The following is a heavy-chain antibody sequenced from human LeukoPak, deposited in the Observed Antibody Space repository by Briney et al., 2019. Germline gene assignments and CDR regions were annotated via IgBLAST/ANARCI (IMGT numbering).Heavy chain of an antibody. D-gene: IGHD3-22*01. J-gene: IGHJ4*02. V-gene: IGHV3-23*01. CDR2: ISGSGGST. CDR1: GFTFSSYA. CDR3: AKDTAMIVVVINNY. Sequence: HPGGSLRLSCAASGFTFSSYAMSWVRQAPGKGLEWVSAISGSGGSTYYADSVKGRFTISRDNSKNTLYLQMNSLRAEDTAVYYCAKDTAMIVVVINNYWGQGTLVTVSS.